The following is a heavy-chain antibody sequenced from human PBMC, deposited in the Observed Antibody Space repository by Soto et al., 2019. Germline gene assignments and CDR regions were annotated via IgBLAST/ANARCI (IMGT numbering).Heavy chain of an antibody. CDR3: ARVGLDYYGSGSYYKSFDY. D-gene: IGHD3-10*01. CDR1: GYTFTSYY. CDR2: INPSGGST. J-gene: IGHJ4*02. Sequence: GASVKVSCKASGYTFTSYYMHWVRQAPGQGLERMGIINPSGGSTSYAQKFQGRVTMTRDTSTSTVYMELSSLRSEDTAVYFCARVGLDYYGSGSYYKSFDYWGQGTLVTVSS. V-gene: IGHV1-46*01.